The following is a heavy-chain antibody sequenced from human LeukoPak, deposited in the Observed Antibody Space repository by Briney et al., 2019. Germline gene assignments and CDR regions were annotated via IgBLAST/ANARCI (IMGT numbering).Heavy chain of an antibody. V-gene: IGHV3-7*03. CDR1: GFSFSNYW. CDR3: ARLVGDVTTWDC. Sequence: GGSLRLSCTASGFSFSNYWMSWVRQAPGKGLEWVASIKQDESEKYYVDSVKGRFTTSRNNAKSSLYLQMNALRGEDTAVYYCARLVGDVTTWDCWGQGTLVTVSS. D-gene: IGHD1-26*01. CDR2: IKQDESEK. J-gene: IGHJ4*02.